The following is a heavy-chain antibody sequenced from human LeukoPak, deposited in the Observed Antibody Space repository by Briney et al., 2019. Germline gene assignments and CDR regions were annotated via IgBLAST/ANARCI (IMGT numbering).Heavy chain of an antibody. CDR2: INHSGST. D-gene: IGHD3-10*01. J-gene: IGHJ4*02. Sequence: SETLSLTCAVYGGSFSGYYWSWVRQPPGKGLEWIGEINHSGSTNYNPSLKSRVTISVDTSKNQFSLKLSSVTAADTAVYYCARDRAMVRGVIKRDYWGQGTLVTVSS. CDR1: GGSFSGYY. V-gene: IGHV4-34*01. CDR3: ARDRAMVRGVIKRDY.